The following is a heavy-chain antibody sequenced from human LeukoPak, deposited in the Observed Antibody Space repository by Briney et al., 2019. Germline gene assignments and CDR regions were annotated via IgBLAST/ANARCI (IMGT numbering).Heavy chain of an antibody. D-gene: IGHD3-3*01. CDR2: ISAYNGNT. CDR3: ARFKFLEWLLPNWFDP. V-gene: IGHV1-18*01. CDR1: GYTFTSYG. Sequence: GASVKVSCKASGYTFTSYGISWVRQAPGQGLEWMGWISAYNGNTNYAQKLQGRVTMTTDTSTSTAYMELRSLRSDDTAVYYCARFKFLEWLLPNWFDPWGQGTLVTVSS. J-gene: IGHJ5*02.